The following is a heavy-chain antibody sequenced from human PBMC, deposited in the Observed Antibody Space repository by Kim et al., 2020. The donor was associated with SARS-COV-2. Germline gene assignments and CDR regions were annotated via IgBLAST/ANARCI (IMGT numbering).Heavy chain of an antibody. J-gene: IGHJ5*02. CDR2: IYYSGST. V-gene: IGHV4-39*01. D-gene: IGHD6-19*01. CDR1: GGSISSSSYY. Sequence: SETLSLTCTVSGGSISSSSYYWGWIRQPPGKGLEWIGSIYYSGSTYYNPSLKSRVTISVDTSKNQFSLKLSSVTAADTAVYYCARRSKQWLVQYNWFDPWGQGTLVTVSS. CDR3: ARRSKQWLVQYNWFDP.